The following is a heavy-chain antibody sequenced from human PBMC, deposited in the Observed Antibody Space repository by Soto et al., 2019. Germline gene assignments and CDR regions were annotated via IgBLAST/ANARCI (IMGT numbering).Heavy chain of an antibody. D-gene: IGHD3-3*01. CDR2: IYSGGNT. CDR3: AREVRVRGFAFDI. V-gene: IGHV3-66*01. Sequence: GGSLRLCCAASGFTFSSYAMHWVRQAPGKGLEWVSFIYSGGNTYYADSVKGRFTISRDNSKNMLYLQMNSLRVEDTAVHYCAREVRVRGFAFDIWGQGTMVTVSS. J-gene: IGHJ3*02. CDR1: GFTFSSYA.